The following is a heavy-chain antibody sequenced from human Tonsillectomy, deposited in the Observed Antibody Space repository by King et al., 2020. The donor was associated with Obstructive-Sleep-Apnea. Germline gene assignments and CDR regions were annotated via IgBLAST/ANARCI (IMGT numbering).Heavy chain of an antibody. V-gene: IGHV3-23*04. CDR3: AKDPGFSSGWYPRFFDY. CDR1: GFTFSSYA. Sequence: VQLVESGGGLVQPGGSLRLSCAASGFTFSSYAMSWVRQAPGKGLEWVSGISDTGGNTYYADSVKGRFTISRDNSKNTLFLQMNSLRAEDTALYYCAKDPGFSSGWYPRFFDYWGQGTLVTVSS. CDR2: ISDTGGNT. D-gene: IGHD6-19*01. J-gene: IGHJ4*02.